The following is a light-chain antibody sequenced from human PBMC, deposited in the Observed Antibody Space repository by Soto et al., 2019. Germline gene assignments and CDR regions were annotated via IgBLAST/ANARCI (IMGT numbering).Light chain of an antibody. V-gene: IGLV2-11*01. J-gene: IGLJ2*01. CDR2: DVS. CDR1: SSDVGGYNY. CDR3: CSYAGSYGEV. Sequence: QSALTQPRSVSGSPGQSVTISCTGTSSDVGGYNYVSWYQQHPGKAPKLMIYDVSKRPSGVPDRFSGSKSGNTASLTISGLQAEDEGDYYCCSYAGSYGEVFGGGTQLTVL.